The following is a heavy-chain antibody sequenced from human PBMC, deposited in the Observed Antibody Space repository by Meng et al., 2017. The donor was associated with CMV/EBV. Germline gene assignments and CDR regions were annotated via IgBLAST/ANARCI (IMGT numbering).Heavy chain of an antibody. D-gene: IGHD3-10*01. V-gene: IGHV4-59*01. J-gene: IGHJ6*02. CDR3: ARLALLSETYYYGSGSYAPPGMDV. CDR1: GGSISSYY. CDR2: IYYSGST. Sequence: SETLSLTCTVSGGSISSYYWSWIRQPPGKGLEWIGYIYYSGSTNYNPSLKSRVTISVDTSKNQFSLKLSSVTAADTAVYYSARLALLSETYYYGSGSYAPPGMDVWGQGTTVTVSS.